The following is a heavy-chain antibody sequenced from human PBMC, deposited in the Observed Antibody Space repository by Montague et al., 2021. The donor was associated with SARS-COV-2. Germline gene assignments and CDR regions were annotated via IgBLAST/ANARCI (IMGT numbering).Heavy chain of an antibody. CDR3: ARVRAVPAAMRIFTLGRSYYGMDV. V-gene: IGHV4-34*01. D-gene: IGHD2-2*01. Sequence: SETLSLTCAVYGGSFSGYYWSWIRQPPGKGLEWIGEVNHSGSTNYNPSLKSRVTISVDTSKSQFSLNMSSVTAADTAAYYCARVRAVPAAMRIFTLGRSYYGMDVWGQGTTVTVSS. CDR2: VNHSGST. CDR1: GGSFSGYY. J-gene: IGHJ6*02.